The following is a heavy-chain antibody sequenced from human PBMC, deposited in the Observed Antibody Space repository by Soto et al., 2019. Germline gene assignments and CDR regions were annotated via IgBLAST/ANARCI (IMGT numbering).Heavy chain of an antibody. D-gene: IGHD2-15*01. Sequence: QVQLVQSGAEVKTPGSSVKVSCKAPGGTFSSYAISWVRQAPGPGLEWMGGIIPIFGTAKYAQKFQGRVTITADESTSTGYMELSSLRSEDTAVYYCSRSQGGSSSLDIYYYYYYGMDVWGEGTTVTVSS. V-gene: IGHV1-69*01. CDR2: IIPIFGTA. CDR1: GGTFSSYA. CDR3: SRSQGGSSSLDIYYYYYYGMDV. J-gene: IGHJ6*04.